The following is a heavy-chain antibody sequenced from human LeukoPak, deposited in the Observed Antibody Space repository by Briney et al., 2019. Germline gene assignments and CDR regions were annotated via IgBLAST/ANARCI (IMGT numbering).Heavy chain of an antibody. V-gene: IGHV4-59*01. CDR3: ARGLQWELLGAFDI. CDR2: IYYSGRT. D-gene: IGHD1-26*01. J-gene: IGHJ3*02. Sequence: PSETLSLTCTVSGGSISSYYWSWIRQPPGKGLEWIGYIYYSGRTNYNPPLKSRVTISVDTSKNQSSLKLRSVTAADTAVYYCARGLQWELLGAFDIWGQGTMVTVSS. CDR1: GGSISSYY.